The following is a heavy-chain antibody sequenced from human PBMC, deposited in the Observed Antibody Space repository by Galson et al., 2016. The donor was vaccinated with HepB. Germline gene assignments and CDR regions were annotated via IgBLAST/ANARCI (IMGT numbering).Heavy chain of an antibody. CDR3: ARMIGDLYGRGVYYYYYMDV. J-gene: IGHJ6*03. V-gene: IGHV4-39*01. D-gene: IGHD2-21*01. CDR1: NGSISSSGYY. CDR2: IYNSGHS. Sequence: SETLSLTCSVSNGSISSSGYYWAWLRQPPGKGLEWIGSIYNSGHSYYIPSLKSRLTMSVDQSKTQFSLKLNSVTAADTAVYYCARMIGDLYGRGVYYYYYMDVWGKGTKVTVSS.